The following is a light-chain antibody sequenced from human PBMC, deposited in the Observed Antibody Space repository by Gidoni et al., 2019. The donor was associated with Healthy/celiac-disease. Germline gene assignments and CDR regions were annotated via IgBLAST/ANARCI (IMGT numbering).Light chain of an antibody. CDR1: QSGSSN. J-gene: IGKJ3*01. V-gene: IGKV3-15*01. CDR3: QQYNNWPQT. Sequence: EIVMTQSPATLSVSPGERATLSCRARQSGSSNLAWYQQKPGQAPRLLIYGASTRATGIPARFSDSGSGTEFTLTISSLQSEDFAVDYCQQYNNWPQTFGPGTKVEIK. CDR2: GAS.